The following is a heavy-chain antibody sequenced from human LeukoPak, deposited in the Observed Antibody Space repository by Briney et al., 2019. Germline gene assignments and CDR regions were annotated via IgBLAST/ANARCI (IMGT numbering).Heavy chain of an antibody. CDR2: IKTAGGTP. Sequence: GGSLRLSCAASGFTFSEAWMSWVRQAPGKGLEWVGLIKTAGGTPDYAAPVKGRFTISRDDSKNTLYLQMNSLKVEDTAVYYCTGVSRSSWYDYWGQGTLVTVSS. V-gene: IGHV3-15*01. CDR1: GFTFSEAW. J-gene: IGHJ4*02. D-gene: IGHD6-13*01. CDR3: TGVSRSSWYDY.